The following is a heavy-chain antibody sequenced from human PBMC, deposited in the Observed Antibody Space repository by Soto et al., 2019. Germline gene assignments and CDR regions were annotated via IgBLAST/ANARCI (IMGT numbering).Heavy chain of an antibody. Sequence: ASVKVSCKVSGYTLTELSMHWVRQAPGKGLEWMGGFDPEDGETIYAQKFQGRVTMTEDTSKDTAYMELSSLRSEDTAVYYCATGIALGYCSSTSCYEFDYWGQGTLVTVSS. CDR2: FDPEDGET. CDR1: GYTLTELS. J-gene: IGHJ4*02. CDR3: ATGIALGYCSSTSCYEFDY. V-gene: IGHV1-24*01. D-gene: IGHD2-2*01.